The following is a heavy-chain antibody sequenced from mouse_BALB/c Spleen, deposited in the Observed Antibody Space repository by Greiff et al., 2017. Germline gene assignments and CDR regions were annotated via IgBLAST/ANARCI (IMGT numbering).Heavy chain of an antibody. V-gene: IGHV5-12-2*01. Sequence: EVQVVESGGGLVQPGGSLKLSCAASGFTFSSYTMSWVRQTPEKRLEWVTYISNGGGSTYYPDTVKGRFTISRDNAKNTLYLQMSSLKSEDTAMYYCARHRGSAMDYWGQGTSVTVSS. CDR2: ISNGGGST. CDR3: ARHRGSAMDY. D-gene: IGHD1-1*02. CDR1: GFTFSSYT. J-gene: IGHJ4*01.